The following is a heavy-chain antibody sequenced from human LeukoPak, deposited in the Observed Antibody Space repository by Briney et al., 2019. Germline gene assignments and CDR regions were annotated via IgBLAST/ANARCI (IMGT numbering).Heavy chain of an antibody. J-gene: IGHJ6*03. CDR3: ARGVVGATWSYYYMDV. CDR2: INPNSGGT. D-gene: IGHD1-26*01. CDR1: GYTFTGYY. Sequence: ASVKVSCKASGYTFTGYYMHWVRQAPGQGLEWMGWINPNSGGTNYAQKFQGRVTMTRDTSISTAYMELSRLRSDDTAVYYCARGVVGATWSYYYMDVWGKGTTVTISS. V-gene: IGHV1-2*02.